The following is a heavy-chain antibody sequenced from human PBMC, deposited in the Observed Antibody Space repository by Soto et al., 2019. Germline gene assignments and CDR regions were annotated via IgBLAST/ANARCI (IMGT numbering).Heavy chain of an antibody. D-gene: IGHD2-2*01. CDR1: GFTFDDYA. V-gene: IGHV3-9*01. CDR2: ISWNSGSI. J-gene: IGHJ1*01. CDR3: AKGADIVVVRDQGWRAEYFQH. Sequence: EVQLVESGGGLVQPGRSPRLSCAASGFTFDDYAMHWVRQAPGKGLEWVSGISWNSGSIGYADSVKGRFTISRDNAKNSLYLQMNSLRAEDTALYYCAKGADIVVVRDQGWRAEYFQHWGQGTLVTVSS.